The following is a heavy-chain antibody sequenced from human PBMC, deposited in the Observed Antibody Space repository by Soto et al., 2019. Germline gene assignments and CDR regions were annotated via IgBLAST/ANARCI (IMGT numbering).Heavy chain of an antibody. CDR1: GFTFSNYG. CDR3: AKDRVSEHSSGWPQGH. CDR2: IWYDGSNK. D-gene: IGHD6-19*01. J-gene: IGHJ4*02. V-gene: IGHV3-30*02. Sequence: GGSLRLSCAASGFTFSNYGMHWVRQAPGKGLEWVAVIWYDGSNKYYADSVKGRFSISRDNSKNMLYLQMNSLRAEDTAVYYCAKDRVSEHSSGWPQGHWGQGTLVTVSS.